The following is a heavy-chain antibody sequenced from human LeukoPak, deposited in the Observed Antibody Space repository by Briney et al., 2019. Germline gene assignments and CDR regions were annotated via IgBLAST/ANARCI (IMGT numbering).Heavy chain of an antibody. D-gene: IGHD3-16*01. Sequence: PSETLSLTCTVSGGSISSGSYYWSWIRQPAGKGLEWIGRIYTSGSTNYNPSLKSRVTISVDTSKNQFSLKLSSVTVADTAVYYCARDQLGDAFDIWGQGTMVTVSS. J-gene: IGHJ3*02. CDR2: IYTSGST. CDR3: ARDQLGDAFDI. V-gene: IGHV4-61*02. CDR1: GGSISSGSYY.